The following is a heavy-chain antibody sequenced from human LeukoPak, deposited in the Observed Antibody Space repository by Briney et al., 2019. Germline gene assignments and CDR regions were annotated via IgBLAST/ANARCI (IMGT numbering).Heavy chain of an antibody. Sequence: PGGSLRLSCAASGFTFSSYEMNWVRQAPGKGLEWVSYISSSGSTIYYADSVKGRFTISRDNAKNSLYLHMNSLRAEDTAVYYCARDSRHHRFLYWDWFDPWGQGTLVTVSS. D-gene: IGHD2/OR15-2a*01. J-gene: IGHJ5*02. CDR3: ARDSRHHRFLYWDWFDP. CDR1: GFTFSSYE. CDR2: ISSSGSTI. V-gene: IGHV3-48*03.